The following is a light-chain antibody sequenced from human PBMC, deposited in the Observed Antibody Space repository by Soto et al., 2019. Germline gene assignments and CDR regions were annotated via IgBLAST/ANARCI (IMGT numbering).Light chain of an antibody. Sequence: EIVLTQSPGTLSLSPGERATLSCRASQSFSRSYLAWYQQKPGQAPRLVIYGASSRATGIPARFSGSGSGTDFTLTISRLEPEDIAVYYCQQYGTSRWTFGQGTKLEIK. CDR3: QQYGTSRWT. CDR1: QSFSRSY. J-gene: IGKJ2*01. V-gene: IGKV3-20*01. CDR2: GAS.